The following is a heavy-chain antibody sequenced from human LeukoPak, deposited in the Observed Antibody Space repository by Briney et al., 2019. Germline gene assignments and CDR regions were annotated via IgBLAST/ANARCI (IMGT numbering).Heavy chain of an antibody. Sequence: ASVKVSCKASGYTFTGYYMHWVRQAPGQGLEWMGWINPNSGGTNYAQKFQGRATMTRDTSISTAYMELSRLRSGDTAVYYCAIPHTVTTRYYMDVWGKGTTVTVSS. V-gene: IGHV1-2*02. CDR3: AIPHTVTTRYYMDV. D-gene: IGHD4-11*01. CDR1: GYTFTGYY. J-gene: IGHJ6*03. CDR2: INPNSGGT.